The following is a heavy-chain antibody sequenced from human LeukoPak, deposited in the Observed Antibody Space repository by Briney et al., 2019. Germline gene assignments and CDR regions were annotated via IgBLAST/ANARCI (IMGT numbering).Heavy chain of an antibody. V-gene: IGHV4-59*08. CDR3: ARQSRTYDSYNWFDP. CDR2: IYYSGST. J-gene: IGHJ5*02. Sequence: SETLSLTRTVSGGSISDYYWSWVRQPPGKGLEWIGNIYYSGSTNHNPSLKSRVTISVDTSKNQFSLKLTSVTAADTAVYYCARQSRTYDSYNWFDPWGQGTLVAVSS. D-gene: IGHD3-22*01. CDR1: GGSISDYY.